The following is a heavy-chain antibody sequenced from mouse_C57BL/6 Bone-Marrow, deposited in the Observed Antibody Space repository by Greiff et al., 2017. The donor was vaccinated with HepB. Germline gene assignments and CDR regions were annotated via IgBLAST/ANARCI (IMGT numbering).Heavy chain of an antibody. CDR2: IHPNSGST. J-gene: IGHJ3*01. CDR3: ASHYEKKFAY. V-gene: IGHV1-64*01. CDR1: GYTFTSYW. D-gene: IGHD2-4*01. Sequence: QVQLKQPGAELVKPGASVKLSCKASGYTFTSYWMHWVKQRPGQGLEWIGMIHPNSGSTNYNEKFKSKATLTVDKSSSTAYMQLSSLTSEDSAVYYCASHYEKKFAYWGQGTLVTVSA.